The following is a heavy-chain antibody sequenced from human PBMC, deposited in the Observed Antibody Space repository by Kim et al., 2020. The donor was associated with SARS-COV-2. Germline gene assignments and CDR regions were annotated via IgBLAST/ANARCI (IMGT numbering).Heavy chain of an antibody. CDR3: ARGLGIAVAAGGMDV. J-gene: IGHJ6*02. D-gene: IGHD6-19*01. Sequence: GGSLRLSCAASGFTFSSYSMNWVRQAPGKGLEWVSSISSSSSYIYYADSVKGRFTISRDNAKNSLYLQMNSLRAEDTAVYYCARGLGIAVAAGGMDVWGQGTTVTVSS. V-gene: IGHV3-21*01. CDR2: ISSSSSYI. CDR1: GFTFSSYS.